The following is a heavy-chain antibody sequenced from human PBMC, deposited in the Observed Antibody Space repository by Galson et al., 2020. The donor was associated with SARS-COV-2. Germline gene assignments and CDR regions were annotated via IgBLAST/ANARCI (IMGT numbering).Heavy chain of an antibody. CDR3: ATDPQVTGTQRGDY. Sequence: GGSLRLSCAASEFTFSYFPMHWVRQAPGKGLEWVAVISYDGSNKYYADSVKGRFTISRDNSKNTLYLQMNSLRGDDTALYYCATDPQVTGTQRGDYWGQGTLVTVSS. CDR1: EFTFSYFP. CDR2: ISYDGSNK. D-gene: IGHD1-7*01. V-gene: IGHV3-30*04. J-gene: IGHJ4*02.